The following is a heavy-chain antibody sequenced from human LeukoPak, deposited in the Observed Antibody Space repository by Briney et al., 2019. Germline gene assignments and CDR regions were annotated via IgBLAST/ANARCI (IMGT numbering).Heavy chain of an antibody. CDR2: ISYDGSNK. V-gene: IGHV3-30*18. CDR3: ANKKMGGSTAFDI. D-gene: IGHD5/OR15-5a*01. CDR1: GFTFSSYG. Sequence: PGGSLRLSCAASGFTFSSYGMHWVRQAPGKGLEWVAVISYDGSNKYYADSVKGRFTISRDNSKNTLYLQMNGLRAEDTAVYYCANKKMGGSTAFDIWGQGTMVTVSS. J-gene: IGHJ3*02.